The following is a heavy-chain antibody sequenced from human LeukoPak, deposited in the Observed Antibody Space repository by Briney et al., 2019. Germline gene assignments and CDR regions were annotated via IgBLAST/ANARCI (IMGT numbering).Heavy chain of an antibody. CDR3: AKAQTSYSYEGYFDY. D-gene: IGHD3-22*01. V-gene: IGHV3-23*01. CDR2: VRGIDDST. J-gene: IGHJ4*02. Sequence: GESLRLSCAASGFTFSSCAMSWVRQAPGKGLEWVSGVRGIDDSTHYADSVKGRFTISRDNSKNTLYLQMNSLRADDTAVYYCAKAQTSYSYEGYFDYWGQGALVTVSS. CDR1: GFTFSSCA.